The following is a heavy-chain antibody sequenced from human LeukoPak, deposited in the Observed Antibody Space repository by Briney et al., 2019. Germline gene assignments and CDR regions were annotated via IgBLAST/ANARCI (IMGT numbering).Heavy chain of an antibody. D-gene: IGHD6-13*01. CDR2: INSDESTT. CDR1: GFTFSAYW. CDR3: ARGGVFGRNGMDV. V-gene: IGHV3-74*01. J-gene: IGHJ6*02. Sequence: PGGSLRLSCAASGFTFSAYWMHWVRQTPGKGLVWVSRINSDESTTNYADSVKGRFTISGDNAKNTMYLQMNSLRVEDTAVYYCARGGVFGRNGMDVWGQGTTVTVSS.